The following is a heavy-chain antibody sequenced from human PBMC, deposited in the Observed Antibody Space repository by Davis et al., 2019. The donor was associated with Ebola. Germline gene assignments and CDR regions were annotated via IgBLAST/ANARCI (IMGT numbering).Heavy chain of an antibody. V-gene: IGHV1-2*02. J-gene: IGHJ6*02. D-gene: IGHD4-17*01. CDR2: ITPNSGDT. Sequence: ASVKVSCKASGYTFTGYYIHWVRQAPGQGLEWMGWITPNSGDTNYAQKFQGRVTMTRDTSISTAYMELSRLRSDDTAVYYCARVVTVTTDYYYGMDVWGQGTTVTVSS. CDR3: ARVVTVTTDYYYGMDV. CDR1: GYTFTGYY.